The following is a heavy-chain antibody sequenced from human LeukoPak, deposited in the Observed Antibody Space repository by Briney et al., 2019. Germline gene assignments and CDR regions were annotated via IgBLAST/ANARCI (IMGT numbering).Heavy chain of an antibody. CDR1: GFTFSSYG. J-gene: IGHJ4*02. CDR3: AKTFWAAAGPLFDY. V-gene: IGHV3-30*02. CDR2: ICYGGSNK. Sequence: PGGSLRLSCAASGFTFSSYGMHWVRPAPGQGLEGVAFICYGGSNKYYEHSVKGRFTISTYNFKTTMYLQMNRLDAKAPAVYSFAKTFWAAAGPLFDYWGQGTLVTVSS. D-gene: IGHD6-13*01.